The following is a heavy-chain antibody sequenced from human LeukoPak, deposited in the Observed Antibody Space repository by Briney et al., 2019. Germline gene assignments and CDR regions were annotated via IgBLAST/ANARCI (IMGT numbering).Heavy chain of an antibody. J-gene: IGHJ6*02. CDR1: GFTFSNYG. V-gene: IGHV3-33*01. CDR3: PVAPILGPATPVYGMDV. D-gene: IGHD2-15*01. CDR2: ICYGGSNK. Sequence: GGSLRLSCAASGFTFSNYGMHWVRQAPGKGLEWVAVICYGGSNKYYADSVKGRFTISRDNSKNTLYLQMNNLRAEDTAVDYFPVAPILGPATPVYGMDVWGQGTTVTVSS.